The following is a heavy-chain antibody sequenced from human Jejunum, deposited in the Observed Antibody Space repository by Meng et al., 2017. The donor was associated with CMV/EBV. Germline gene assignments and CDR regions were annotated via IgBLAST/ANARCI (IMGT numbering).Heavy chain of an antibody. CDR1: GFTFSDYW. V-gene: IGHV3-7*01. J-gene: IGHJ4*02. CDR3: ARDSIAAPDY. Sequence: CAASGFTFSDYWVSWVRQAPGKGLEWVANIVQDGSDKYYVDSVKGRFTISRDNAKNSVYLQMSSLTAEDTAVYYCARDSIAAPDYWGKGTLVTVSS. D-gene: IGHD6-6*01. CDR2: IVQDGSDK.